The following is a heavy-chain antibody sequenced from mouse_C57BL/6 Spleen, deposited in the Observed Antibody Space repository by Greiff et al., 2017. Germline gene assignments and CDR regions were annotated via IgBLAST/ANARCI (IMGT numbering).Heavy chain of an antibody. J-gene: IGHJ2*01. D-gene: IGHD1-1*01. CDR3: ARSDYGSSLDY. CDR2: LDPEDGDT. V-gene: IGHV14-2*01. CDR1: GFNITDYY. Sequence: VQLQQPGAELVKPGASVKLSCTASGFNITDYYMHWVKQRTEQGLEWIGRLDPEDGDTKYAPKFQGKNTITADTSSNTAYLQLSSLTSEDAAVYYCARSDYGSSLDYWGQGTTLTVSS.